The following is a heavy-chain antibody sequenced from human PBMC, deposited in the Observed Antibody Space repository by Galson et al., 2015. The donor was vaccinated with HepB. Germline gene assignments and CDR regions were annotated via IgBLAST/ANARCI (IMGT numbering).Heavy chain of an antibody. Sequence: SLRLSCAASGFTFSSFAMHWVRQAPGKGLEWVALISFHGRNEYYADSVKGRFAISRDNSMNTLFLQMNSLRTEDMAVYYCARSVAEPHLVPDCWGQGNLVTVSS. V-gene: IGHV3-30*09. CDR1: GFTFSSFA. D-gene: IGHD3-10*01. CDR3: ARSVAEPHLVPDC. CDR2: ISFHGRNE. J-gene: IGHJ4*02.